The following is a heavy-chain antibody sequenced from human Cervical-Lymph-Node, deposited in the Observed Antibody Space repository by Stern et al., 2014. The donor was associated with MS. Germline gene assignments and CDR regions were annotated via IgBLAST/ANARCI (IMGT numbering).Heavy chain of an antibody. V-gene: IGHV1-69*17. D-gene: IGHD2-15*01. CDR3: TREIHPVPATPGAFDI. CDR1: GGTFSSYA. CDR2: IIPIFGIA. J-gene: IGHJ3*02. Sequence: VQLVESGAEVKKPGSSGKVSCKASGGTFSSYAISWVRQAPGQGLECMGGIIPIFGIAKYAQKFQGRVTITADKSTGTAYMELRSLRSEDTAIYYCTREIHPVPATPGAFDIWGQGTMVTVSS.